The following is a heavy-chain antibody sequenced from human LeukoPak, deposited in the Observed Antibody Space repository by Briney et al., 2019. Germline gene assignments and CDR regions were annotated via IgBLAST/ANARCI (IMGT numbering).Heavy chain of an antibody. CDR3: ARGLDYYDSHHI. D-gene: IGHD3-22*01. CDR1: GGTFSSYA. J-gene: IGHJ3*02. Sequence: SVKVSFTASGGTFSSYAFSWVRQAPGQGLEWMGGISTIFGTANYAQKFQGRVTITTDESTSTAYMELSSLRAEDTAVYYCARGLDYYDSHHIWGQGTMVTVSS. CDR2: ISTIFGTA. V-gene: IGHV1-69*05.